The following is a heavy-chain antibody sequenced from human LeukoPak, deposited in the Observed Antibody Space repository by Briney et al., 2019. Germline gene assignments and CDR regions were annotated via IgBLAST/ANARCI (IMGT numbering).Heavy chain of an antibody. CDR1: GYTFTSYY. Sequence: ASVKVSCKASGYTFTSYYMHWVRQAPGQGLEWMGIINPSGGSTSYAQKFQGRVTMTRDTSTSTVYMELSSLRSEDTAVYYCARDRRDGSYWDMVALYYFDYWGQGTLVTVSS. V-gene: IGHV1-46*01. D-gene: IGHD1-26*01. J-gene: IGHJ4*02. CDR2: INPSGGST. CDR3: ARDRRDGSYWDMVALYYFDY.